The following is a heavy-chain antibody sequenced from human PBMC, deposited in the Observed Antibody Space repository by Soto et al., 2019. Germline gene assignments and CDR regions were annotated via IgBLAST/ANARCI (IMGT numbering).Heavy chain of an antibody. V-gene: IGHV4-39*01. J-gene: IGHJ4*02. Sequence: SETLSLTCTVSGCSISSSSYYWGWIRQPPGKGLEWIGSIYYSGSTYYNPSLKSRVTISVDTSKNQFSLKLSSVTAADTAVYYCASTYYDFWSGYYIFDYWGQGTLVTVSS. CDR3: ASTYYDFWSGYYIFDY. CDR2: IYYSGST. CDR1: GCSISSSSYY. D-gene: IGHD3-3*01.